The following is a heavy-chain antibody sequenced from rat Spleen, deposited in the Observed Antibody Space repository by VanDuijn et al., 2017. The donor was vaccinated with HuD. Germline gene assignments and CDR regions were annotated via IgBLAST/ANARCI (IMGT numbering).Heavy chain of an antibody. Sequence: EVQLVESDGGLVQPGRSLKLSCAASGFTFSDYYMAWVRQAPGKGLEWVASITNTGGSTYYPDSVKGRFTISRDNAKSTLYLQMNSLRSEDTATYYCARHSLYYYSRYIHEYFDNWGQGVMVTVSS. CDR2: ITNTGGST. CDR3: ARHSLYYYSRYIHEYFDN. CDR1: GFTFSDYY. D-gene: IGHD1-2*01. J-gene: IGHJ2*01. V-gene: IGHV5-22*01.